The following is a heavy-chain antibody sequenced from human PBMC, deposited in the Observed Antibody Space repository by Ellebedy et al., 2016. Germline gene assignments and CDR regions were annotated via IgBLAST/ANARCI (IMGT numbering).Heavy chain of an antibody. CDR3: ARDVCLYSSSPSFDS. D-gene: IGHD4-11*01. J-gene: IGHJ4*02. Sequence: GSLRLSXTVSGGSLDTYYWTWIRQSPGKGLEWIWYVFYGGSTKYNPSLRSRVTISLDSRNLFSLKLTSVAAADTAVYYCARDVCLYSSSPSFDSWGQGTLVTVSS. CDR2: VFYGGST. V-gene: IGHV4-59*01. CDR1: GGSLDTYY.